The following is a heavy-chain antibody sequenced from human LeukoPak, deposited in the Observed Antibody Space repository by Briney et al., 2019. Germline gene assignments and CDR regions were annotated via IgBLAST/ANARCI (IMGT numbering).Heavy chain of an antibody. CDR1: GGTFSSYA. CDR2: IIPILGIA. Sequence: SVTVSCKASGGTFSSYAISWVRQAPGQGLEWMRRIIPILGIANYAQKFQGRVTITADKSTSTAYMELSSLRSEDTAVYYCARDAVWAAAGPPPIDYWGQGTLVTVSS. D-gene: IGHD6-13*01. J-gene: IGHJ4*02. V-gene: IGHV1-69*04. CDR3: ARDAVWAAAGPPPIDY.